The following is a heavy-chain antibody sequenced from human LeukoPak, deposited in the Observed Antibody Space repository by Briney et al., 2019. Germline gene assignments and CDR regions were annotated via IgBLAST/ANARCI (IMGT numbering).Heavy chain of an antibody. J-gene: IGHJ6*02. V-gene: IGHV3-23*01. Sequence: GGSLRLSCAASGFTFSISAMTWVRQAPGKGLEWVSLIAGGGGSTYYAESVTGRFTVSRDNSKNTLYLQMNSVRAEDTAIYYCAKDTESDSSSWYEKYYYYYGMDVWGQGTTVTVSS. CDR3: AKDTESDSSSWYEKYYYYYGMDV. D-gene: IGHD6-13*01. CDR1: GFTFSISA. CDR2: IAGGGGST.